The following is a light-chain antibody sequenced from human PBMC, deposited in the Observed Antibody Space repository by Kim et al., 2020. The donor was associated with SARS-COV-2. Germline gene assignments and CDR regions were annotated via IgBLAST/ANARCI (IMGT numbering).Light chain of an antibody. CDR2: DVR. Sequence: GQSITLACTGTSSDVGAYNHVSWYQEPPGKAPKLVIYDVRNRPSGVSDRFSGSKSGNTASLTISGLQAEDEADYYCASFTSSNTVIFGGGTKLTVL. CDR3: ASFTSSNTVI. J-gene: IGLJ2*01. CDR1: SSDVGAYNH. V-gene: IGLV2-14*03.